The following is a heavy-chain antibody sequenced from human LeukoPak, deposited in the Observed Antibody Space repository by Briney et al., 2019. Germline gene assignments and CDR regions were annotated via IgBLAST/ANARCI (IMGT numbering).Heavy chain of an antibody. CDR3: AKEYSSSWFYYYYYGMDV. J-gene: IGHJ6*02. Sequence: GGSLRLSCAASGFTFSSYAMSWVRQAPGKGLEWVSAISGSGGSTYYADSVKGRFTISGDNSKNTLYLQMNSLRAEDTAVYYCAKEYSSSWFYYYYYGMDVWGQGTTVTVSS. D-gene: IGHD6-13*01. CDR1: GFTFSSYA. CDR2: ISGSGGST. V-gene: IGHV3-23*01.